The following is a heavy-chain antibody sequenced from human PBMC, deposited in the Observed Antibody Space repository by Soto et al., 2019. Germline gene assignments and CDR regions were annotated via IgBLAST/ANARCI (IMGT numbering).Heavy chain of an antibody. J-gene: IGHJ6*03. D-gene: IGHD3-3*01. CDR1: GYTFTSYA. CDR3: ARERFLEWLPYYYYYYYMDV. CDR2: INAGNGNT. V-gene: IGHV1-3*01. Sequence: QVQLVQPGAEVKKPGASVKVSCKASGYTFTSYAMHWVRQAPGQRLEWMGWINAGNGNTKYSQKFQGRVTITRDTSASTAYMELSSLRSEDTAVYYCARERFLEWLPYYYYYYYMDVWGKGTTVTVSS.